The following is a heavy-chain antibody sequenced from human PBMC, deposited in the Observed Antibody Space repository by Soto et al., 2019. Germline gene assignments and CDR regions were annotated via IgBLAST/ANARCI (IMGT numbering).Heavy chain of an antibody. CDR3: AHREVRGARPTYYYYYGMDV. D-gene: IGHD3-10*01. J-gene: IGHJ6*02. CDR1: GFSLSTSGVG. Sequence: QITLKESGPTLVKPTQTLTLTCTFSGFSLSTSGVGVGWIRQPPGKALEWPALIYWDDDKRYNASVKCRLTIPKDTSNNPVVITMTNMDPVDTATYFCAHREVRGARPTYYYYYGMDVWVQGTTVTFAS. CDR2: IYWDDDK. V-gene: IGHV2-5*02.